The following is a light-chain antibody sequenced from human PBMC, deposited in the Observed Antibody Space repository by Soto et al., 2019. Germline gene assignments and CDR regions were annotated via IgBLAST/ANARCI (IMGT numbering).Light chain of an antibody. V-gene: IGKV1-27*01. CDR1: QGIRHY. CDR3: QQSYSTPIT. Sequence: DIQMTQSPSSLSASVGDRVTITCRASQGIRHYLAWYQQKPGKVPKLLIYEASNLQSGVPSRFRGGGSGTDFTLTISSLQPEDFATYYCQQSYSTPITFGQGTRLEIK. J-gene: IGKJ5*01. CDR2: EAS.